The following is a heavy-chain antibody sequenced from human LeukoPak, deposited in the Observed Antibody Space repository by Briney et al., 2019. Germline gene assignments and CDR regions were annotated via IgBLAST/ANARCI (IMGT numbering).Heavy chain of an antibody. CDR2: ISYDGSNK. Sequence: PGGSLRLSCAASGFTFSSYAMHWVRQAPGKGLEWVAVISYDGSNKYYADSVKGRFTISRDNSKNTLYLQMNSLRAEDTAVYYCAKDPPRVGAGREDAFDIWGQGTMVTVSS. CDR3: AKDPPRVGAGREDAFDI. V-gene: IGHV3-30-3*01. J-gene: IGHJ3*02. D-gene: IGHD1-26*01. CDR1: GFTFSSYA.